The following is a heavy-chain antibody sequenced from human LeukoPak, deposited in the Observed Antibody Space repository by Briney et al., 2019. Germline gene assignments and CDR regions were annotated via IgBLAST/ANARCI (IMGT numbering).Heavy chain of an antibody. CDR2: ISGSGGST. D-gene: IGHD2-21*01. V-gene: IGHV3-23*01. CDR3: ARDWWFDP. J-gene: IGHJ5*02. CDR1: GFTFSSYG. Sequence: GGSLRLSCAASGFTFSSYGMSWVRQAPGKGLEWVSAISGSGGSTYYADSVRGRFTISRDNAKNTLYLQMNSLRAEDTAVYYCARDWWFDPWGQGTLVTVSS.